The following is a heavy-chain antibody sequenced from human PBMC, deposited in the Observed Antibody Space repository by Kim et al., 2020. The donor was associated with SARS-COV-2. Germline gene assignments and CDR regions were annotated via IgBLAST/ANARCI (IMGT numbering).Heavy chain of an antibody. J-gene: IGHJ5*02. V-gene: IGHV1-46*01. D-gene: IGHD5-12*01. CDR3: ARSVDIVATTLNWFDP. CDR2: INPSGGST. CDR1: GYTFTSYY. Sequence: ASVKVSCKASGYTFTSYYMHWVRQAPGQGLEWMGIINPSGGSTSYAQKFQGRVTMTRDTSTSTVYMELSSLRSEDTAVYYCARSVDIVATTLNWFDPWGQGTLLTVSP.